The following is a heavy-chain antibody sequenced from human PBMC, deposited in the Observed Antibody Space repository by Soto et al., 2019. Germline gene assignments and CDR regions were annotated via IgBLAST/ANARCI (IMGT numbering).Heavy chain of an antibody. V-gene: IGHV3-23*01. CDR2: ISGSGGST. D-gene: IGHD2-2*01. J-gene: IGHJ4*02. CDR3: ATRLGYCSSTSCPAGYFDY. Sequence: GGSLRLSCAASGFTFSSYAMSWVRQAPGKGLEWVSAISGSGGSTYYADSVKGRFTISRDNSKNTLYLQMNSLRAEDTAVYYCATRLGYCSSTSCPAGYFDYWGQGTLVTSPQ. CDR1: GFTFSSYA.